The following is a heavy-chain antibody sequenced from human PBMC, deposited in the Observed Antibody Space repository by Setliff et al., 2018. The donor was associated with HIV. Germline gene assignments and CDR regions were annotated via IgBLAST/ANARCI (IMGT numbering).Heavy chain of an antibody. Sequence: ASVKVSCKTSGDKFGSFDINWVRRASGQGLEWVGWVYASTGHTAYARKFGGRVTMTWDPSTGIGYMELNSLRADDTAVYYCARGIDILGKMGIYYHYMDVWGKGTTVTVSS. CDR2: VYASTGHT. V-gene: IGHV1-8*01. CDR3: ARGIDILGKMGIYYHYMDV. CDR1: GDKFGSFD. D-gene: IGHD3-9*01. J-gene: IGHJ6*03.